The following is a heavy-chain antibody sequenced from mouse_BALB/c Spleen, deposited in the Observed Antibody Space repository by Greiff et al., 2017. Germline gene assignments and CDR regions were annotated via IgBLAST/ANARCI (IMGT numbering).Heavy chain of an antibody. J-gene: IGHJ3*01. V-gene: IGHV3-2*02. CDR2: ISYSGST. CDR1: GYSITSDYA. Sequence: LQQSGPGLVKPSQSLSLTCTVTGYSITSDYAWNWIRQFPGNKLEWMGYISYSGSTSYNPSLKSRISITRDTSKNQFFLQLNSVTTEDTATYYCARGHWDGFAYWGQGTLVTVSA. D-gene: IGHD4-1*01. CDR3: ARGHWDGFAY.